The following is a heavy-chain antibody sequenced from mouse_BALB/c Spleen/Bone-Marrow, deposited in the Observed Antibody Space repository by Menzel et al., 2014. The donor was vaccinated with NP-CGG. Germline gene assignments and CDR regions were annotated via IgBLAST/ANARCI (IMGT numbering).Heavy chain of an antibody. CDR3: ARKKYGIPYAMDY. V-gene: IGHV1S34*01. D-gene: IGHD2-10*02. CDR2: ISCYNGAT. Sequence: LVKTGASVKISCKASGYSFTGYYMHWVKPSHGKSLEWIGYISCYNGATSYNQKFKGKATFTVDTSSSTAYMQFNSLTSEDSAVYYCARKKYGIPYAMDYWGQGTSVTVSS. CDR1: GYSFTGYY. J-gene: IGHJ4*01.